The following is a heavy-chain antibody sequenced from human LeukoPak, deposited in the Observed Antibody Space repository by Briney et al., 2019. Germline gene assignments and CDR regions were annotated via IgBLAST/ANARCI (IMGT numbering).Heavy chain of an antibody. Sequence: GGSLRLSCAASGFTFSSYAVSWVRQAPGKGLEWVSAISGSGGSTYYADSVKGRFTISRDNSKNTLYLQMNSLRAEDTAVYYCAKAHFDWLLDYYYGMDVWGQGTTVTVSS. CDR3: AKAHFDWLLDYYYGMDV. D-gene: IGHD3-9*01. CDR2: ISGSGGST. J-gene: IGHJ6*02. CDR1: GFTFSSYA. V-gene: IGHV3-23*01.